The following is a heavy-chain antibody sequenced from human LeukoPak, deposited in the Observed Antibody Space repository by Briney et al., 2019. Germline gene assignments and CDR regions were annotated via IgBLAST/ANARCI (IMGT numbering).Heavy chain of an antibody. Sequence: AETLSLTCTVSGGSISSYYLSWIRQPPGKGLEWIGLICTSGSTNYNPSLKTRVTMSVDTSKYQFSLKLSSVTAADTAVYYCAGECGEMIDSWGQGTLVTVSS. D-gene: IGHD3-10*01. V-gene: IGHV4-4*07. CDR2: ICTSGST. J-gene: IGHJ4*02. CDR3: AGECGEMIDS. CDR1: GGSISSYY.